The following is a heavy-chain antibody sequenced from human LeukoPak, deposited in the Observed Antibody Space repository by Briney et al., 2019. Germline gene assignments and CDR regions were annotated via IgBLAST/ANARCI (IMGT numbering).Heavy chain of an antibody. CDR3: ARSMVHHWYFDL. CDR2: IHPDGSAK. Sequence: GGSLRLSCAASGFTFSSYWMSWVRQAPGKGLEWVANIHPDGSAKYYVDSLRGRFTISRDNAKNSLYLQMNSLRAEDTAVYYCARSMVHHWYFDLWGRGTLVTVSS. CDR1: GFTFSSYW. D-gene: IGHD2/OR15-2a*01. V-gene: IGHV3-7*01. J-gene: IGHJ2*01.